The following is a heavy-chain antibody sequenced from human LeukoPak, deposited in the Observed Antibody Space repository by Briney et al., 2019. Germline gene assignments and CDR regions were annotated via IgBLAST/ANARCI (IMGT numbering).Heavy chain of an antibody. CDR1: GYTFSIYG. D-gene: IGHD3-3*01. CDR2: ISAHTGKS. Sequence: ASVTVSFTASGYTFSIYGITWVRQAPGQGLEWMGWISAHTGKSDYAQKFQDRVTMTADTATSTAYMELRSLGSDDTAVYYCARDGKGRFDFRENDYWGQGTLVTVSS. CDR3: ARDGKGRFDFRENDY. J-gene: IGHJ4*02. V-gene: IGHV1-18*01.